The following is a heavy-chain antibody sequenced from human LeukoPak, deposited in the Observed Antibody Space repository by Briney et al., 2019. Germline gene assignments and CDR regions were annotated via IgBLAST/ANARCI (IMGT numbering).Heavy chain of an antibody. CDR3: ARAGPGYSYGYCCMDV. D-gene: IGHD5-18*01. V-gene: IGHV4-4*07. Sequence: SETLSLTCTVSGGSISSYYWSWIRQPAGKGLEWIGRIYTSGSTNYNPSLKSRVTMSVDTSKNQFSLKLSSVTAADTAVYYCARAGPGYSYGYCCMDVWGQGTTVTVSS. CDR2: IYTSGST. J-gene: IGHJ6*02. CDR1: GGSISSYY.